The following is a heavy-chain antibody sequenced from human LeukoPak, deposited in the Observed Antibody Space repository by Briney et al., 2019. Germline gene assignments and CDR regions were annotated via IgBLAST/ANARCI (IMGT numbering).Heavy chain of an antibody. Sequence: SQTLSLTCAISGDSVSSNSVAWNWIRQSPSRGLEWLGSTYYRSEWYNDYALSVKGRITINPDTSKNQFSLQLNSVTPEDTAVYYCARDRGSLRYYFDYWGQGTLVTVSS. J-gene: IGHJ4*02. CDR1: GDSVSSNSVA. CDR3: ARDRGSLRYYFDY. D-gene: IGHD1-26*01. V-gene: IGHV6-1*01. CDR2: TYYRSEWYN.